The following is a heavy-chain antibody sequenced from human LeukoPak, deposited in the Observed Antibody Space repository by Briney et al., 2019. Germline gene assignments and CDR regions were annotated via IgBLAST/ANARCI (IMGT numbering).Heavy chain of an antibody. D-gene: IGHD3-10*01. J-gene: IGHJ3*02. CDR3: ARAKRAGGWAFDI. V-gene: IGHV3-23*01. CDR2: ISDGGAST. CDR1: GFTFSSYA. Sequence: PGGSLRLSCAASGFTFSSYAMSWVRQAPGKGLEWVSGISDGGASTYYADSVQGRFTISRDNAKNTLYLQMNSLRAEDTAVYYCARAKRAGGWAFDIWGQGTMVTVSS.